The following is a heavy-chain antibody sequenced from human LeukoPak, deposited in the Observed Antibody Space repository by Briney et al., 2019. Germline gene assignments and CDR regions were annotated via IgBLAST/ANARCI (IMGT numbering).Heavy chain of an antibody. CDR2: ISSSSRYI. J-gene: IGHJ4*02. V-gene: IGHV3-21*01. CDR1: GFTFCRYS. D-gene: IGHD1-26*01. CDR3: ARRRAGDGSCYGLDY. Sequence: GGSLRLSRADSGFTFCRYSTKRVPDAPRGGLERVCYISSSSRYIYYADSVKGRYTITRDRHKNSLYLQMNTLRPEDTAVYYCARRRAGDGSCYGLDYWVQGTLLSVCS.